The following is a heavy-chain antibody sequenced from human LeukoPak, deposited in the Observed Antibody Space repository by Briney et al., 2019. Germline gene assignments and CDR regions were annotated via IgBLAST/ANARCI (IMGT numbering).Heavy chain of an antibody. D-gene: IGHD6-19*01. V-gene: IGHV3-30*04. CDR2: ISYDGSNK. CDR3: ARVYSSGWYLLPFDY. J-gene: IGHJ4*02. Sequence: GGSLRLSCAASGFTFSSYAMHWVRQAPGKGLEWVAVISYDGSNKYYADSVKGRFTISRDNSKNTLYLQMNSLRAEGTAVYYCARVYSSGWYLLPFDYWGQGTLVTVSS. CDR1: GFTFSSYA.